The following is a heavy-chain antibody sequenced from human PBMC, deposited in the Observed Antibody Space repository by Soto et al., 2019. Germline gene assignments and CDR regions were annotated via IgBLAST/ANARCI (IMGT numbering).Heavy chain of an antibody. D-gene: IGHD6-19*01. Sequence: PGGSLRLSCAASGFTFSSYSMNWVRQAPGKGLEWVSYISSSSSTIYYADSVKGRFTISRDNAKNSLYLQMNSLRAEDTAVYYCAKDLQWLVQGPYFRGQGTLVTVSS. J-gene: IGHJ4*02. V-gene: IGHV3-48*01. CDR3: AKDLQWLVQGPYF. CDR1: GFTFSSYS. CDR2: ISSSSSTI.